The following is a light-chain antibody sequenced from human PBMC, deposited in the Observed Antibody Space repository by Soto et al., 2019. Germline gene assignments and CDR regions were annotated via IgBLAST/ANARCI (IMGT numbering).Light chain of an antibody. J-gene: IGKJ1*01. CDR3: QQYNSWGT. V-gene: IGKV3-15*01. CDR1: QSVSSN. Sequence: EIVMTQSPATLSVSPGERATLSCRASQSVSSNLAWYHQKPGQAPRLLIYGASARATGIPARFSGSGSGTEFTLTISSLQAEAFAVYYCQQYNSWGTFGQGTKVEIK. CDR2: GAS.